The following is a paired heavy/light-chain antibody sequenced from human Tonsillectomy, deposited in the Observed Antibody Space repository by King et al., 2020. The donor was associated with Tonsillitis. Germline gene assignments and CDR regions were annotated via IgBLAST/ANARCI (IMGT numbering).Light chain of an antibody. CDR3: CSYSRITTVV. J-gene: IGLJ2*01. Sequence: QSALTQPASVSGSPGQSITVSCTGTSSDVGSYKLVSWYQQHPGKAPKLMIYEVSKRPSGVSNRFSGSKSGNTASLTISGLQAEDEADYYCCSYSRITTVVFGGGTKLTVL. CDR1: SSDVGSYKL. V-gene: IGLV2-23*02. CDR2: EVS.
Heavy chain of an antibody. CDR3: ARHLMGADYFDY. CDR1: GASISSSSYY. Sequence: QLQLQESGPGLVRPSETLSLTCTVSGASISSSSYYWDWIRQPPGKGLEWIGSIYYSGDTYYNPSLESRVTMSVDTSKNQFSLKLSSVTAADTAVYYCARHLMGADYFDYWGQGTLVTVSS. D-gene: IGHD3-16*01. V-gene: IGHV4-39*01. J-gene: IGHJ4*02. CDR2: IYYSGDT.